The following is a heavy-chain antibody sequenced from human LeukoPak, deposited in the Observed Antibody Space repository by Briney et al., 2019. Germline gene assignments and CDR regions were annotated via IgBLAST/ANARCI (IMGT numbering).Heavy chain of an antibody. CDR3: ARAGYQLLWSWPHYPFDH. D-gene: IGHD2-2*01. V-gene: IGHV4-59*01. CDR1: GGSISSYY. CDR2: IYYSGST. Sequence: SETLSLTCTVSGGSISSYYWSWIRQPPGKGLEWIGYIYYSGSTNYNPSLKSRVTISVDTSKNQFSLKLSSVTAADTAVYYCARAGYQLLWSWPHYPFDHWGQGTLVTVSS. J-gene: IGHJ5*02.